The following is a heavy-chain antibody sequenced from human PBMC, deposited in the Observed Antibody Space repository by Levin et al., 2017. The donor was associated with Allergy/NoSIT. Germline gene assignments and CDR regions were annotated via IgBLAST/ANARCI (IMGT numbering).Heavy chain of an antibody. V-gene: IGHV3-48*01. D-gene: IGHD6-13*01. CDR2: ISFSSSTI. CDR3: ARDRRISAPVDY. Sequence: GGSLRLSCAASGFTFSGYSMNWVRQAPGKGLEWVSYISFSSSTIYYADSVKGRFTISRDNAKNSLYLQMNSLRAEDTAVYYCARDRRISAPVDYWGQGTLVTVSS. J-gene: IGHJ4*02. CDR1: GFTFSGYS.